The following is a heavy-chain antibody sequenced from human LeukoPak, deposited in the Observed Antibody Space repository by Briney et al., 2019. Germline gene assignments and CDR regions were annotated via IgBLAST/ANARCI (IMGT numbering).Heavy chain of an antibody. Sequence: PGGSLRLSCAVSGFPLSSYSINWVRQAPGKGPEWVSYISSSGTTMYYADSVQGRFTISRDDAKNSLSLQMNSLRAEDTAVYYCARDRLAYFDYWGPGILVTVSS. J-gene: IGHJ4*02. D-gene: IGHD3-16*01. V-gene: IGHV3-48*04. CDR3: ARDRLAYFDY. CDR2: ISSSGTTM. CDR1: GFPLSSYS.